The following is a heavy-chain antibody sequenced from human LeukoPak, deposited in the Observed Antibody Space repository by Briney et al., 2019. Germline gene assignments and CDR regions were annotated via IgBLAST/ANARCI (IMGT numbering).Heavy chain of an antibody. V-gene: IGHV3-9*01. CDR3: AKDRGYCSSTSCYHYYYYGMDV. J-gene: IGHJ6*02. D-gene: IGHD2-2*01. Sequence: QSGGSLRLSCAASGFTFDDCAMHWVRQAPGKGLEWVSGISWNSGSIGYADSVKGRFTISRDNAKNSLYLQMNSLRAEDTALYYCAKDRGYCSSTSCYHYYYYGMDVWGQGTTVTVSS. CDR1: GFTFDDCA. CDR2: ISWNSGSI.